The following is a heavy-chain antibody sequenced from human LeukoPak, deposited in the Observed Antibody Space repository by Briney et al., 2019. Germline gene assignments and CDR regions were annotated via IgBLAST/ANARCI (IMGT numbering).Heavy chain of an antibody. J-gene: IGHJ4*02. V-gene: IGHV4-34*01. CDR1: GGSFSGYY. Sequence: SETLSLTCAVYGGSFSGYYWSWIRQPPGKGLEWIGEINHSGSTNYNPSLKSRVTISVDTSKNQFSLKLSSVTAADTAVYYCARVGYCSSTSCYSAYYYFDYWGQGTLVTVSS. CDR2: INHSGST. D-gene: IGHD2-2*01. CDR3: ARVGYCSSTSCYSAYYYFDY.